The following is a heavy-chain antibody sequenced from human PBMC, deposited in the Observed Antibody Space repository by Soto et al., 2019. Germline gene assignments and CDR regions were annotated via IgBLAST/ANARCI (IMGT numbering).Heavy chain of an antibody. V-gene: IGHV3-30*18. CDR3: AKDRSGSWTFDY. D-gene: IGHD6-13*01. Sequence: QVQLVESGGGVVEPGRSLRLSCAASGFTFTTYNMHWVRQFPGKGLEWVAVIAYDGSFKTYADSVKGRFIVSRHNPKKTLYLEINMLRQEDTAVYYCAKDRSGSWTFDYWGQGTLVTVSS. CDR1: GFTFTTYN. J-gene: IGHJ4*02. CDR2: IAYDGSFK.